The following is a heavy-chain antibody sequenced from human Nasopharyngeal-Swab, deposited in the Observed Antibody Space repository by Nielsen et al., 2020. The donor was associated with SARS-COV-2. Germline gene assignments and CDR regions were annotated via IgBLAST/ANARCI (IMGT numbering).Heavy chain of an antibody. V-gene: IGHV4-30-4*08. CDR2: IYYSGST. D-gene: IGHD3-10*01. Sequence: SWVRQPPGKGLEWIGYIYYSGSTYYNPSLKSRVTISVDTSKNQFSLKLSSVTAADTAVYFCARLLLWFGEGGFVDYWGQGTLVTVSS. CDR3: ARLLLWFGEGGFVDY. J-gene: IGHJ4*02.